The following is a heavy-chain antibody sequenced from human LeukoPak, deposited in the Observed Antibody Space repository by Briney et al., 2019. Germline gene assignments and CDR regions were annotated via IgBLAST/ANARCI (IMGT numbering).Heavy chain of an antibody. Sequence: GGSLRLSCAAAGFTFSDAWMSWVRQAPGKGLEWVGRIKSKTDGGTTDYAAPVKGRFTISRDDSKNTLYLQMNSLKTEDTAVYYCTTAMGELSPDYWGQGTLVTVSS. D-gene: IGHD3-16*02. CDR2: IKSKTDGGTT. J-gene: IGHJ4*02. CDR1: GFTFSDAW. V-gene: IGHV3-15*01. CDR3: TTAMGELSPDY.